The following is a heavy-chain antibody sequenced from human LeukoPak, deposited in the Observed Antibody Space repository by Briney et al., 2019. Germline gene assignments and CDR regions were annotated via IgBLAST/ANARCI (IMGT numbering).Heavy chain of an antibody. D-gene: IGHD6-6*01. CDR3: ARHRYSSSSLNWFDP. J-gene: IGHJ5*02. CDR2: IYYSGST. Sequence: SETLSLTCTVSGGSISTYYWSWIRQPPGKGLEWIGYIYYSGSTNYNASLKGRVTISVDTSKNQFSLKLSSVTAADTAVYYCARHRYSSSSLNWFDPWGQGTLVTVSS. CDR1: GGSISTYY. V-gene: IGHV4-59*08.